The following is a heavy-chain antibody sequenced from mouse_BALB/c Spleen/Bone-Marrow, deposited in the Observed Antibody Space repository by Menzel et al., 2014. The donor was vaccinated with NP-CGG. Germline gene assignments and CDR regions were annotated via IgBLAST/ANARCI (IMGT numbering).Heavy chain of an antibody. Sequence: SGAELVKPGASVKLSCKASGYTFTSYYLYWVKQRPGQGLGWIGEINPSNGGTNFNERFKSKASLTVDKSSSTACMQLNSLTSEDSAVYYCTRRGLQSDYYSMDYWGQGTSVTVSS. D-gene: IGHD2-10*01. CDR1: GYTFTSYY. J-gene: IGHJ4*01. V-gene: IGHV1S81*02. CDR2: INPSNGGT. CDR3: TRRGLQSDYYSMDY.